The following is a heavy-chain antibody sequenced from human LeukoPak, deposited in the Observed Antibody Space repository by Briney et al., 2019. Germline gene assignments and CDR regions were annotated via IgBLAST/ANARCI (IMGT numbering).Heavy chain of an antibody. V-gene: IGHV3-7*01. CDR1: GFTYSNFW. D-gene: IGHD3-22*01. CDR3: ARDPQYSYDDTGTFDS. CDR2: INQGVDET. Sequence: QSGGPLTHSCVACGFTYSNFWMRWLRPAPAKEPAGVANINQGVDETYYLDSVKGRFNVSRDNAKNSMYLQMNTLRAEDTAVYYCARDPQYSYDDTGTFDSWGQGTLVTVSS. J-gene: IGHJ4*02.